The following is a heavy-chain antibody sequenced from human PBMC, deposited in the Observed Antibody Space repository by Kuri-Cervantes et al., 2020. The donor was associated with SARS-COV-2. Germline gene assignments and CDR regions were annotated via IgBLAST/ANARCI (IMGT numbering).Heavy chain of an antibody. CDR1: GFTFGDYA. CDR3: TRCSSGSCYSVYYYYGMDV. Sequence: GGSLRLSCTASGFTFGDYAMSWVRQAPGKGLEWVGFIRSKAYGGTTEYAASVKGRFTISRDDFKSIAYLQMNSLKTEDTAVYYCTRCSSGSCYSVYYYYGMDVWGQGTTVTVSS. D-gene: IGHD2-15*01. J-gene: IGHJ6*02. V-gene: IGHV3-49*04. CDR2: IRSKAYGGTT.